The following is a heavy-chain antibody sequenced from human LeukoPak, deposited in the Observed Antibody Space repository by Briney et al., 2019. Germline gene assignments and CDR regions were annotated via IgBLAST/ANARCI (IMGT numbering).Heavy chain of an antibody. CDR2: ISANNGER. CDR1: GYTFTNDG. Sequence: ASVKVSCKASGYTFTNDGISWVRQAPGQGLESMAWISANNGERRYAQKFQGRVILTTETSTTTAYMDLRNLRSDDTAVYYCARDACVSCGGDCCHDPWGQGTLVTVSS. J-gene: IGHJ5*02. D-gene: IGHD2-21*02. V-gene: IGHV1-18*01. CDR3: ARDACVSCGGDCCHDP.